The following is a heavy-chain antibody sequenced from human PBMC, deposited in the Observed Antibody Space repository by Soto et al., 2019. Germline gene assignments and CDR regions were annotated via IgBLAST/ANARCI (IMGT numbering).Heavy chain of an antibody. J-gene: IGHJ4*02. CDR2: LSNTGRRT. D-gene: IGHD1-26*01. Sequence: EVQLLESGGGLVQPGGSLRLSCTVSGVTFSNYAMNWVRQAPGKGLEWVSGLSNTGRRTSYADSVKGRFNISRDNSENTVYLQMNSLRVEDTAVYYCATEMGATQGPFDNWGQGTLVTVSS. CDR1: GVTFSNYA. CDR3: ATEMGATQGPFDN. V-gene: IGHV3-23*01.